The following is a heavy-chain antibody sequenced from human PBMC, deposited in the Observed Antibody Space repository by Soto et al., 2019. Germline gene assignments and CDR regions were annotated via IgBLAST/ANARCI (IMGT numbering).Heavy chain of an antibody. D-gene: IGHD1-1*01. CDR3: ARGSGTNQPDY. Sequence: QVQLVQSGAEVKKPGSSVKVSCKASGGTFSSYTIIWVRQAPGQGLEWMGRIIPILGISNYAQKFQGTGKITADKSTTTAYMELSSLRSEDTAVYYCARGSGTNQPDYWGQGTLVTVSS. V-gene: IGHV1-69*02. CDR1: GGTFSSYT. J-gene: IGHJ4*02. CDR2: IIPILGIS.